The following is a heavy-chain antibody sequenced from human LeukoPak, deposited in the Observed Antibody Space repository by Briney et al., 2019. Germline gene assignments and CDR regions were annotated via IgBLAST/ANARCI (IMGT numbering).Heavy chain of an antibody. D-gene: IGHD3-10*01. J-gene: IGHJ3*02. CDR3: AKDRDSWFGFDM. Sequence: GGSLRLSCAASGFTFSSYSMNWVRQAPGKGLEWVSSISSSSSYIYYADSVKGRFSISRDNAKNSLYLQMNSLRVEDMALYYCAKDRDSWFGFDMWGQGTMVTVSS. CDR1: GFTFSSYS. V-gene: IGHV3-21*04. CDR2: ISSSSSYI.